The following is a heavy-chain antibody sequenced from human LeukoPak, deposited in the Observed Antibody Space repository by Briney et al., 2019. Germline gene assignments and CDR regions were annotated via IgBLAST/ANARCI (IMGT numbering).Heavy chain of an antibody. CDR1: GGSISSATW. CDR3: ATPWATAAAAGGY. J-gene: IGHJ4*01. V-gene: IGHV4-4*02. D-gene: IGHD1-1*01. Sequence: SGTLSLTCAVSGGSISSATWWSWVRQPPGKGLEWIGEIYHSGSANCNPSLKSRVTISVDKSKSQFSLKLTSVTAADTAIYYCATPWATAAAAGGYWGQGILVTVSS. CDR2: IYHSGSA.